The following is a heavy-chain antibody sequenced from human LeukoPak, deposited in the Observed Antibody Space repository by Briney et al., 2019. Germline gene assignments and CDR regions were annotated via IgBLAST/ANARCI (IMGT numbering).Heavy chain of an antibody. J-gene: IGHJ4*02. CDR2: IKQDGSEK. CDR3: ARGGIVGASSPGGTDY. V-gene: IGHV3-7*01. CDR1: GFTFSSYW. Sequence: GGSLRLSCAASGFTFSSYWMSWVRQAPGKGLEWVANIKQDGSEKYYVDSVKGRFTISRDNAKNSLYLQMNSLRTEDTAVYYCARGGIVGASSPGGTDYWGQGTLVTVSS. D-gene: IGHD1-26*01.